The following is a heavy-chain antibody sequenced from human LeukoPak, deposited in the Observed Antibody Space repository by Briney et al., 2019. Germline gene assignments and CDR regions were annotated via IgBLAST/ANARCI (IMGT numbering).Heavy chain of an antibody. Sequence: GGSLRLSCAASGFTFSSNGMNWVRQAPGKGLEWVSVIYSGGSTYYADSVKGRFTISRDNAKNSLYLQMNSLRVEDTAVYYCARLVGDRTIYDYWGQGTLVTVSS. CDR2: IYSGGST. V-gene: IGHV3-66*04. CDR3: ARLVGDRTIYDY. D-gene: IGHD1-26*01. J-gene: IGHJ4*02. CDR1: GFTFSSNG.